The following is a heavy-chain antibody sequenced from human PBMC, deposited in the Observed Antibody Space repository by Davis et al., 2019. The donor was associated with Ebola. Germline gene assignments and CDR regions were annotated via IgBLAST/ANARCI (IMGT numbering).Heavy chain of an antibody. CDR3: AREHGEQPYYYYGMDV. Sequence: SVKVSCKASGFTFTSSAMQWVRQARGQRLEWIGWIVVGSGNTNYAQKFQERVTITRDMSTSTAYMELSSLRSEDTAVYYCAREHGEQPYYYYGMDVWGQGTTVTVSS. V-gene: IGHV1-58*02. J-gene: IGHJ6*02. CDR1: GFTFTSSA. D-gene: IGHD1/OR15-1a*01. CDR2: IVVGSGNT.